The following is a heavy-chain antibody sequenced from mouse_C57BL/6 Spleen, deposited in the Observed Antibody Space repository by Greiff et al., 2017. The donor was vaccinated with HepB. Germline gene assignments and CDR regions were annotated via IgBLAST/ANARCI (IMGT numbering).Heavy chain of an antibody. Sequence: VQLKESGPELVKPGASVKMSCKASGYTFTDYNMHWVKQSHGKSLEWIGYINPNNGGTSYNQKFKGKATLTVNKSSSTAYMELRSLTSEDSAVYYCARDYSWAWFAYWGQGTLVTVSA. D-gene: IGHD2-12*01. CDR2: INPNNGGT. CDR1: GYTFTDYN. CDR3: ARDYSWAWFAY. J-gene: IGHJ3*01. V-gene: IGHV1-22*01.